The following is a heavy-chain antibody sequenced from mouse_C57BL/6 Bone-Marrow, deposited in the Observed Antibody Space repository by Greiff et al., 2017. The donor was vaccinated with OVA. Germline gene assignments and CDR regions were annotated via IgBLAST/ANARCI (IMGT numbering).Heavy chain of an antibody. CDR2: INPSNGGT. V-gene: IGHV1-53*01. J-gene: IGHJ1*03. D-gene: IGHD1-1*01. CDR3: ARERDDYYGSPPYWYFDV. CDR1: GYTFTSYW. Sequence: QVQLQQPGTELVKPGASVKLSCKASGYTFTSYWMHWVKQRPGQGLEWIGNINPSNGGTNYNEKFKSKATLTVDKSSSTAYMQLSSLTSEDSAVYYCARERDDYYGSPPYWYFDVWGTGTTVTVSS.